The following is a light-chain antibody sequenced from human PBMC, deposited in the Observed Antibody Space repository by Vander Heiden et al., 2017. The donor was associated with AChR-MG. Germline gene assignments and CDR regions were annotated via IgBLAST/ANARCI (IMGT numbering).Light chain of an antibody. Sequence: DIQLTQPPLSLSPSLGDRVAFTSHASQDISNYLNWYHQNPGEAPKRLIYDASNLETGVPSRFSGSGSGTDFTFTIISLQPEDMATYYCQQYDNRPYDFGWGTKVEI. J-gene: IGKJ4*01. CDR2: DAS. CDR1: QDISNY. V-gene: IGKV1-33*01. CDR3: QQYDNRPYD.